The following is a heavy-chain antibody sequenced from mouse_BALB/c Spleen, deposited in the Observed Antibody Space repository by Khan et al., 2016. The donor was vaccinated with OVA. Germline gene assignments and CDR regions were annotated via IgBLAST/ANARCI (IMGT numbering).Heavy chain of an antibody. J-gene: IGHJ2*01. V-gene: IGHV5-6-5*01. D-gene: IGHD1-1*01. Sequence: EVELVESGGGLVKPGGSLKLSCAASGFTFGSYAMSWVRQTPEKRLEWVASISSGGSTYYPDSVKGRFTISRDNARNILYLQMSSLRSEDTAMYYCASPLYYYGSSYVDYWGQGTTLTVSS. CDR2: ISSGGST. CDR3: ASPLYYYGSSYVDY. CDR1: GFTFGSYA.